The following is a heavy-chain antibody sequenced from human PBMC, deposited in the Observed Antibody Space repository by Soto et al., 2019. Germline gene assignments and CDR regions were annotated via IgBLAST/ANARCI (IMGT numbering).Heavy chain of an antibody. D-gene: IGHD6-13*01. CDR1: GYTFTGYY. J-gene: IGHJ5*02. CDR2: INPNSGGT. V-gene: IGHV1-2*04. Sequence: ASVKVSCKASGYTFTGYYMHWVRQAPGQGLEWMGWINPNSGGTNYAQKFQGWVTMTRDTSISTAYMELSRLRSDGTAVYYCARGYSSSLGWFDPWGQGTLVTVSS. CDR3: ARGYSSSLGWFDP.